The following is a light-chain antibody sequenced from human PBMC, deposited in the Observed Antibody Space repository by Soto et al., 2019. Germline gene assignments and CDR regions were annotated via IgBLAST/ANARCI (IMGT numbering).Light chain of an antibody. CDR1: QDINSY. Sequence: DVQMTQSPSSLSASVGDRVTITCRASQDINSYLAWYQQKPGNAPKSLIYAASSLQTGVPSRFSGSESGTDFTXTINNLQPEDSATYYCQQYNIYPLTFGGGTKVEIK. CDR2: AAS. V-gene: IGKV1D-16*01. CDR3: QQYNIYPLT. J-gene: IGKJ4*01.